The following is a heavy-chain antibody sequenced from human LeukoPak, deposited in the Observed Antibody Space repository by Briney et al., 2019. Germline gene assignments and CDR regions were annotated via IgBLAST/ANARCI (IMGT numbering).Heavy chain of an antibody. J-gene: IGHJ5*02. CDR2: IYYSGST. Sequence: SETLSLTCSVSGGSISSHYWSWIRQPPGKGLEWIGYIYYSGSTKYNPSLKSRVTISVDTSKNQFSLKLSSVTAADTAVYYCAKSDSSGSYRNWFDAWGQGTLVTVSS. CDR3: AKSDSSGSYRNWFDA. D-gene: IGHD3-22*01. CDR1: GGSISSHY. V-gene: IGHV4-59*08.